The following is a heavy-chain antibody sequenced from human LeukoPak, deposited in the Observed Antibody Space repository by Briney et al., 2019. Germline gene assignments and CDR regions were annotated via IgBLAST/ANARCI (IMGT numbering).Heavy chain of an antibody. CDR2: IYYSGST. D-gene: IGHD6-13*01. V-gene: IGHV4-59*01. Sequence: GSLRLSCAASGFTFRDFYMTWIRQPPGKGLEWIGYIYYSGSTNYNPSLKSRVTISVDTSKNQFSLKLSSVTAADTAVYYCARDKGLAAAGHWYFDLWGRGTLVTVSS. CDR1: GFTFRDFY. J-gene: IGHJ2*01. CDR3: ARDKGLAAAGHWYFDL.